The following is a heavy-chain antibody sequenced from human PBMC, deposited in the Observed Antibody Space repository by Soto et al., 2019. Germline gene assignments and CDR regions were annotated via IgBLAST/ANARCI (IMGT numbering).Heavy chain of an antibody. CDR2: ISWNSGSI. V-gene: IGHV3-9*01. CDR1: GFTFDDYA. J-gene: IGHJ3*02. D-gene: IGHD1-26*01. Sequence: EVQLVESGGGLVQPGWSLRLSCAASGFTFDDYAMHWVRQAPGKGLEWVSGISWNSGSIGYADSVKGRFTISRDNAKNSLYLQMNSLRAEDTALYYCATEIVGATTYAFDIWGQGTMVTVSS. CDR3: ATEIVGATTYAFDI.